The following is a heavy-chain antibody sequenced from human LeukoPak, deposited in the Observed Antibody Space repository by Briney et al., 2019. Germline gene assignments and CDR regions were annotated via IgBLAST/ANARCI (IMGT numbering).Heavy chain of an antibody. D-gene: IGHD6-13*01. CDR2: LSSGGSHE. Sequence: GGSLRLSCAASGFTFSDYGMHWVRQAPGKGLEWVAVLSSGGSHEYFADSVKGRFTISRDNSKNTLNLQMSSLRPEDTAVYYCAKEGATAGKVRFHFDYWGQGTLVTVSS. V-gene: IGHV3-30*18. CDR3: AKEGATAGKVRFHFDY. CDR1: GFTFSDYG. J-gene: IGHJ4*02.